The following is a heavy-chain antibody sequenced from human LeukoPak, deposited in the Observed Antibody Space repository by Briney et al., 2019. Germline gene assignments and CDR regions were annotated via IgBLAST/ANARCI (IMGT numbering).Heavy chain of an antibody. CDR3: ASRRDGYNSYFDF. CDR2: IFYSGST. D-gene: IGHD5-24*01. V-gene: IGHV4-59*01. CDR1: GGSISSYY. Sequence: SETLSLTCTVSGGSISSYYWSWIRQPPGMGLEWIGYIFYSGSTNYNPSLESRVTISVDTSKNQFSLKLSSVIAADTAVYYCASRRDGYNSYFDFWGQGTLVTVSS. J-gene: IGHJ4*02.